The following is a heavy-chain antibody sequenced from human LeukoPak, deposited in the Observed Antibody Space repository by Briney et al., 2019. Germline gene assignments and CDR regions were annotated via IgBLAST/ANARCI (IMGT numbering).Heavy chain of an antibody. Sequence: PGGSLRLSCAGSGFTFSGYVMSWVRQAPGKGLEWVSAMSGGGDSTYDADSVKGRFTISRDNSKSTLYLQMNSLRAEDTAVYYCAKGSGSYRPYYFDYWGQGTLVIVSS. CDR2: MSGGGDST. J-gene: IGHJ4*02. CDR3: AKGSGSYRPYYFDY. V-gene: IGHV3-23*01. CDR1: GFTFSGYV. D-gene: IGHD3-10*01.